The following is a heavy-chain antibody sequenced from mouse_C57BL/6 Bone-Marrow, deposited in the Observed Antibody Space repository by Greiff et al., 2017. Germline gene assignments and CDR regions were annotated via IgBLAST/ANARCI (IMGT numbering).Heavy chain of an antibody. D-gene: IGHD1-1*01. V-gene: IGHV1-81*01. J-gene: IGHJ3*01. CDR1: GYTFTSYG. Sequence: QVQLQQSGAELARPGASVKLSCKASGYTFTSYGISWVKQRTGQGLEWIGEIYPRSGNTYYNEKFKGKATLTADKSSSTAYMELRSLTSEDSAVYVWASDYYGSSRFAYWGQGTLVTVSA. CDR2: IYPRSGNT. CDR3: ASDYYGSSRFAY.